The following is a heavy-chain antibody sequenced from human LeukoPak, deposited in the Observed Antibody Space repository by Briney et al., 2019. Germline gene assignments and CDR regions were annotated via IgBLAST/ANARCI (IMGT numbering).Heavy chain of an antibody. D-gene: IGHD6-19*01. CDR3: ARVETGTPGADDYYFDY. CDR1: GFTFSSYW. Sequence: GGSLRLSCTASGFTFSSYWMSWVRQAPGKGLEWVANIKEDGSEKYCVDSVKGRFTISRDNAKNSLYLQMNSLRAEDTALYYCARVETGTPGADDYYFDYWGQGTLVTVSS. CDR2: IKEDGSEK. V-gene: IGHV3-7*01. J-gene: IGHJ4*02.